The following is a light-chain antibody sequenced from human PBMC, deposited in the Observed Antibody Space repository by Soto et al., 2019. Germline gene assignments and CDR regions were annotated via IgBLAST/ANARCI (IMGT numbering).Light chain of an antibody. CDR3: HSYDISLSGMV. CDR1: SSNIGSGFD. J-gene: IGLJ2*01. Sequence: QSVLTQPPSVSGAPGQAVTISCAGRSSNIGSGFDVHWYQQLPGTAPKLLIYHNNNRPSGVPDRFFGSKSGTSASLAIIGLQPEDEADYYCHSYDISLSGMVFGGGTKVTVL. V-gene: IGLV1-40*01. CDR2: HNN.